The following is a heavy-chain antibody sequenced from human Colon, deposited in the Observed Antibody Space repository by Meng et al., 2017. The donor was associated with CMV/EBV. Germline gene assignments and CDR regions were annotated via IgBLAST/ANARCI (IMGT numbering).Heavy chain of an antibody. CDR3: ARRSYTYFDSGTHVSMDV. CDR1: GFTFSNYA. D-gene: IGHD3-10*01. J-gene: IGHJ6*02. CDR2: ISSDGGKQ. Sequence: GGSLRLSCVASGFTFSNYAVHWVRQCPGEGLEWVALISSDGGKQYYADSVRGRFLISRDNSKTSLYLQMDSLRPEDTAVYYCARRSYTYFDSGTHVSMDVWGQGTTVTVSS. V-gene: IGHV3-30*14.